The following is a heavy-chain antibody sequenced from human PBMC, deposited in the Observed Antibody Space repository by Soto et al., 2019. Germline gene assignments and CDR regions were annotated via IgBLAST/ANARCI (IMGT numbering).Heavy chain of an antibody. CDR2: ISGSGGST. D-gene: IGHD2-2*01. CDR3: AKDYCSSTSCPKIHDAFDI. J-gene: IGHJ3*02. V-gene: IGHV3-23*01. CDR1: GFTFSSYA. Sequence: PGGSMRLSCAASGFTFSSYAMSWVRQAPGKGLEWVSAISGSGGSTYYADSVKGRFTISRDNSKNTLYLQMNSLRAEDTAVYYCAKDYCSSTSCPKIHDAFDIWGQGTMVTVSS.